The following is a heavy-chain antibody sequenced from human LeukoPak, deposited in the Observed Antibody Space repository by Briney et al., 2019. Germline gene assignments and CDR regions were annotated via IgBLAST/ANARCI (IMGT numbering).Heavy chain of an antibody. Sequence: PAVTLRLSCSASGFTFSDYYMSWIPQAPGNGLEWISYISSSGSNIYYAYSVKGRFTISRDNARTPLYLQMNSLRAEDTAVYYCARERAIASLPPYYFDYWGQGTLVTVSS. CDR1: GFTFSDYY. J-gene: IGHJ4*02. CDR2: ISSSGSNI. V-gene: IGHV3-11*01. CDR3: ARERAIASLPPYYFDY. D-gene: IGHD6-6*01.